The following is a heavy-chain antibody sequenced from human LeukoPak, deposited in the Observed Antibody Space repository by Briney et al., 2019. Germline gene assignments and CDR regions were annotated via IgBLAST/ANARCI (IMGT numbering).Heavy chain of an antibody. D-gene: IGHD3-10*01. CDR3: ARGPYYYGSGTPGAFDT. CDR2: IYYSGST. V-gene: IGHV4-59*01. Sequence: SETLSLTCTVSGGSISSYYWSWIRQPPGKGLEGMGYIYYSGSTNYNPSLKSRVTISVDTSKNQFSLKLSSVTAADTAVYYCARGPYYYGSGTPGAFDTWGQGTMVTVSS. CDR1: GGSISSYY. J-gene: IGHJ3*02.